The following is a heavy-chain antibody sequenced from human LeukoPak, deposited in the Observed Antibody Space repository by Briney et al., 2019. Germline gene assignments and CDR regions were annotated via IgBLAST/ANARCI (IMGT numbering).Heavy chain of an antibody. CDR2: ITSSSGNE. CDR3: AREPPLGVVVPAAILGGGD. Sequence: GGSLRLSCAASGFTFSRYGMNWVRQAPGKGLEWVSYITSSSGNEYCADSVKGRFTISRDNAKTSLYLQMNSLRAEDTAVYYCAREPPLGVVVPAAILGGGDWGQGTLVTVSS. V-gene: IGHV3-48*04. J-gene: IGHJ4*02. D-gene: IGHD2-2*02. CDR1: GFTFSRYG.